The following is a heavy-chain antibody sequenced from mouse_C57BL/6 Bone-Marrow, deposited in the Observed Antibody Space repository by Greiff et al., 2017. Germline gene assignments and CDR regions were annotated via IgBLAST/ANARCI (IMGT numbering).Heavy chain of an antibody. Sequence: VQLQQSGAELVRSGASVKLSCTASGFNIKDDYMHWVKQRPEQGLEWIGWIDPENGDTEYASKFQGKATITADTSSNTAYLQLSSLTSEDTAVYYCTPITTVGFAYWGQGTLVTVSA. D-gene: IGHD1-1*01. CDR1: GFNIKDDY. CDR3: TPITTVGFAY. CDR2: IDPENGDT. J-gene: IGHJ3*01. V-gene: IGHV14-4*01.